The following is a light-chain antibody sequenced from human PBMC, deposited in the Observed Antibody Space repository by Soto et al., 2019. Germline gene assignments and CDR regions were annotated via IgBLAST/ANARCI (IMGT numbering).Light chain of an antibody. CDR3: QKYTIVPFT. J-gene: IGKJ3*01. CDR1: EDISNY. V-gene: IGKV1-27*01. CDR2: SAS. Sequence: DIQMTQSPSSLSTSVGDRVTITCRASEDISNYLAWYQQKPGKVPKLLIYSASTLQSGVPSRFSGSGSGTDFTLTISSLLPEDVATYYCQKYTIVPFTFGPGTKVDIK.